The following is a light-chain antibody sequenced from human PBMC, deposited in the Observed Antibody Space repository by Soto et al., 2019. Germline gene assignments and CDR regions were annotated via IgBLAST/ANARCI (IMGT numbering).Light chain of an antibody. J-gene: IGKJ5*01. V-gene: IGKV3-11*01. CDR2: DAS. Sequence: EIFLTQSPSTLSLSPGERATLSCRASQSVSNNYLAWYQQKPGQAPRVLIYDASNRATGIPVRFSGSGSGTDFTLTISSLEPEDFEVYYCQQRSNWPITFGQGTRLDIK. CDR1: QSVSNNY. CDR3: QQRSNWPIT.